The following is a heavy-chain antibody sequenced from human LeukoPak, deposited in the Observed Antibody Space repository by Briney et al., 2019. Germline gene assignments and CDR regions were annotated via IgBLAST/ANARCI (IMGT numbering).Heavy chain of an antibody. D-gene: IGHD6-13*01. Sequence: SETLSLTCAVSGGSISTYYWSWIRQPPGKGLEWIGEINHSGSTNYNPSLKSRVTISVDTSKNQFSLKLSSVTAADTAVYYCAREFLAAAGTGEFDYWGQGTLVTVSS. V-gene: IGHV4-34*01. CDR3: AREFLAAAGTGEFDY. J-gene: IGHJ4*02. CDR2: INHSGST. CDR1: GGSISTYY.